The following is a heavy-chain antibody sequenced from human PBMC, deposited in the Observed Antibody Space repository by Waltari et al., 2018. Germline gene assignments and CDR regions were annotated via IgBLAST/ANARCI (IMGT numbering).Heavy chain of an antibody. D-gene: IGHD1-26*01. CDR3: ARGWRELYAVDY. Sequence: QVQLQESGPGLVKPSQTLSLTCTVSGGSISRGGYYWIWIRQHPGKGLEWIGYIYYSGSTYSNPSLKSRMTISVDTSKNQCSLKLSSVTAADTAVYYCARGWRELYAVDYWGQGTLVTVSS. V-gene: IGHV4-31*03. CDR2: IYYSGST. CDR1: GGSISRGGYY. J-gene: IGHJ4*02.